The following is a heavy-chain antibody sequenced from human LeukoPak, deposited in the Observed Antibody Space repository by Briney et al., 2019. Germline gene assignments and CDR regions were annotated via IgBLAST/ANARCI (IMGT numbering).Heavy chain of an antibody. Sequence: GASVKVSCKASGYTFTSYDINWVRQATGQGLEWMGWMNPNSGNTGYAQKFQGRVTITRNTSISAAYMELSSLRSGDTAVYYCARGGHCSSTSCYRSEFDPWGQGTLVTVSS. D-gene: IGHD2-2*01. CDR3: ARGGHCSSTSCYRSEFDP. V-gene: IGHV1-8*03. J-gene: IGHJ5*02. CDR1: GYTFTSYD. CDR2: MNPNSGNT.